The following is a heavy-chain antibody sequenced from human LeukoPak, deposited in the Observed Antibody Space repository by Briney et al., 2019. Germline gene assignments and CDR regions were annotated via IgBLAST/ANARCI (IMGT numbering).Heavy chain of an antibody. V-gene: IGHV3-74*01. CDR2: INSDGSIT. CDR3: ARAGFGDLDGAFDI. D-gene: IGHD4-17*01. J-gene: IGHJ3*02. Sequence: GGSLRLSCAASGFTISSYWIHWVRQAPGKGLVWVSRINSDGSITSYADSVKGRFTIPRDNAKNTLYVQMNSLRAEDTAVYYCARAGFGDLDGAFDIWGQGTMVTVSS. CDR1: GFTISSYW.